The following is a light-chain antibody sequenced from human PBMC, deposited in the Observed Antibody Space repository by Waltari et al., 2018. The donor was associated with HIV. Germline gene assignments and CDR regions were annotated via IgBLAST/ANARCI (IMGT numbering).Light chain of an antibody. CDR2: AAS. J-gene: IGKJ4*01. CDR3: QQTYSAPLT. Sequence: DIQMTQSPSPLPASVGDRVTITCRASQSISTYLNWYQQKPGKAPNLLIFAASRLQSGVPSRFSGSGSGTDFTLTISSLQPEDFASYFCQQTYSAPLTFGGGTKVEIK. CDR1: QSISTY. V-gene: IGKV1-39*01.